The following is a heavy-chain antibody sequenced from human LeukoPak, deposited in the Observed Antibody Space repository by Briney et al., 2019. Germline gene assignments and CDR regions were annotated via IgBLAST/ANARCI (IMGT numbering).Heavy chain of an antibody. V-gene: IGHV3-23*01. CDR1: GFTFSSYA. J-gene: IGHJ3*02. Sequence: GGSLRLSCAASGFTFSSYAMSWVRQAPGKGLEWVSAISGGGGSTYYADSVKGRFTISRDNSKNTLYLQMNSLRAEDTAVYYCPKMVSGRYYVETNAFDIWGQGPMVTVSS. CDR3: PKMVSGRYYVETNAFDI. D-gene: IGHD1-26*01. CDR2: ISGGGGST.